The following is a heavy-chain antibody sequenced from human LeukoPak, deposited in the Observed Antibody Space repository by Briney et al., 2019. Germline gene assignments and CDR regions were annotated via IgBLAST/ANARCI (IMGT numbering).Heavy chain of an antibody. CDR3: AKKAPDWNYFDY. D-gene: IGHD1-1*01. CDR1: GFRFSDFT. CDR2: ISGSGGST. V-gene: IGHV3-23*01. Sequence: GGSLRLSCAASGFRFSDFTMTWVRQAPGKGLEWVSAISGSGGSTYYADSVKGRFTISRDNSKNTLYLQMNSLRAEDTAVYYCAKKAPDWNYFDYWGQGTLVTVSS. J-gene: IGHJ4*02.